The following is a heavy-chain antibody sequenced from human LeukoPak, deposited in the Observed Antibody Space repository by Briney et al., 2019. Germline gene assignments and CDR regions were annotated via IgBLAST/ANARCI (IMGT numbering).Heavy chain of an antibody. V-gene: IGHV4-34*01. J-gene: IGHJ3*02. CDR3: ASSGSPYDAFDI. CDR2: INHSGST. CDR1: GGSFSGYY. Sequence: KASETLSLTCAVYGGSFSGYYWSWIRQPPGKGLEWIGEINHSGSTNYNPSLKSRVTISVDKSKNQFSLKLSSVTAADTAVYYCASSGSPYDAFDIWGQGTMVTVSS. D-gene: IGHD3-22*01.